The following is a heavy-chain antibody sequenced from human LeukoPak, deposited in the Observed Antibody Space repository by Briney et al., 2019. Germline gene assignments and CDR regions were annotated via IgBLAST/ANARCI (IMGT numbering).Heavy chain of an antibody. V-gene: IGHV3-23*01. D-gene: IGHD2-2*01. Sequence: PGGSLRLSCAASGFTFSSYAMSWVRQAPGKGLEWVSAISGSGGSTYYADSVKGRFTISRDNSKNTLYLQMNSLRAEDTAVYYCAKDPYCSSTSCSPSFDYWGQGTLVTVSS. J-gene: IGHJ4*02. CDR2: ISGSGGST. CDR3: AKDPYCSSTSCSPSFDY. CDR1: GFTFSSYA.